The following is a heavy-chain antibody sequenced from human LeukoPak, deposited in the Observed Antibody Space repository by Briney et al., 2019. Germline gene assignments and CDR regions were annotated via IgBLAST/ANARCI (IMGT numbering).Heavy chain of an antibody. CDR3: ARDHVTSVSTAFDT. J-gene: IGHJ5*02. D-gene: IGHD4-17*01. V-gene: IGHV4-39*07. CDR2: MYYRGST. Sequence: SETLSLTCTVSGGSINSSSYYWGWVRQPPGKGLEWIGSMYYRGSTYYNPSLKSRLTMSVDTSRGQFSLKLTSVTAADTAVYYCARDHVTSVSTAFDTWGQGTLVIVSS. CDR1: GGSINSSSYY.